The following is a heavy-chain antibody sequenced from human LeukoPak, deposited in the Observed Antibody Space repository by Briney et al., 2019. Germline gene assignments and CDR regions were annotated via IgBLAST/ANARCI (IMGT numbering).Heavy chain of an antibody. CDR2: ISSSRSTI. J-gene: IGHJ4*02. Sequence: AGGSLSLSFAASGFTFSSYSMNWFRQAPGKGLGWVYYISSSRSTIYYAGSVKGRFTISRDNAKNSLFLQMNSLRAEDTAVYYCARSRGSSGSYPFDYWGQGTLVTVSS. CDR3: ARSRGSSGSYPFDY. V-gene: IGHV3-48*01. CDR1: GFTFSSYS. D-gene: IGHD1-26*01.